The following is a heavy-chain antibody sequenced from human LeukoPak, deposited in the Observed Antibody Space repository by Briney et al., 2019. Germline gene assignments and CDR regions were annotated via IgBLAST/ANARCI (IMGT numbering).Heavy chain of an antibody. CDR3: ARDSNHVPAAIDYYYYMDV. D-gene: IGHD2-2*01. V-gene: IGHV4-30-2*01. CDR2: IYHSGST. Sequence: PSETLSLTCTVSGGSISSGGYYWSWIRQPPGKGLEWIGYIYHSGSTYYNPSLKSRVTISVDRSKNQFSLKLSSVTAAGTAVYYCARDSNHVPAAIDYYYYMDVWGKGTTVTVSS. J-gene: IGHJ6*03. CDR1: GGSISSGGYY.